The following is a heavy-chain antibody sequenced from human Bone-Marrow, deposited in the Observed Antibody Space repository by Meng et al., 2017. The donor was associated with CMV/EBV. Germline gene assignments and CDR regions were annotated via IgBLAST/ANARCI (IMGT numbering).Heavy chain of an antibody. Sequence: SSDSSSSRNCYWSWVRQHGGKGLEWIGRIYMNGNSNYNPSLKSRVTISIDRSKKQFSLKLSSVTAADTAVYYCARTGRAAGTMDFDYWGQGTLVTVSS. V-gene: IGHV4-61*02. J-gene: IGHJ4*02. CDR1: SDSSSSRNCY. CDR3: ARTGRAAGTMDFDY. D-gene: IGHD6-13*01. CDR2: IYMNGNS.